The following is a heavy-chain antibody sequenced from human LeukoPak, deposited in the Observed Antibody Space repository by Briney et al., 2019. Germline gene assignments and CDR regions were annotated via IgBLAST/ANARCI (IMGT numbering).Heavy chain of an antibody. CDR1: GFTFSSYS. V-gene: IGHV3-21*01. J-gene: IGHJ4*02. CDR3: ARDTGYYGSGSYYRAFDY. CDR2: ISSSSSYI. D-gene: IGHD3-10*01. Sequence: GGCLRLSCAASGFTFSSYSMNWVRQAPGKGLEWASSISSSSSYIYYADSVKGRFTISRDNAKNSLYLQMNSLRAEDTAVYYCARDTGYYGSGSYYRAFDYWGQGTLVTVSS.